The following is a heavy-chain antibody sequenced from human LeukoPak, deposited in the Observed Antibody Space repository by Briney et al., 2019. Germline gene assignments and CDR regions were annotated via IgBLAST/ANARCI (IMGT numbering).Heavy chain of an antibody. CDR1: GFTFSNAW. Sequence: GGSLRLSCATSGFTFSNAWMSWARQAPGKGLEWVGRIKNKADGGTTDYIVPVKGRFTISRDDAKNTLYLQMDSLISEDTAIYYCVWHYFDYWGQGALVTVSS. CDR2: IKNKADGGTT. J-gene: IGHJ4*02. D-gene: IGHD3-16*01. CDR3: VWHYFDY. V-gene: IGHV3-15*01.